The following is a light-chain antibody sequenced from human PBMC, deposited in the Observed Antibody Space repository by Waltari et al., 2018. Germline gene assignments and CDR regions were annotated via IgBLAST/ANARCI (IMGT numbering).Light chain of an antibody. CDR3: QMYVRLPVT. Sequence: EIVLTQSPGTLSLSPGERAALSCRASQSVGTYIAWYQQKPGHAPRLLIFGASNRATGIPDRFSGSGSGTDFSLTISRLEPEDFAVYYCQMYVRLPVTFGHGTRVEIK. V-gene: IGKV3-20*01. CDR2: GAS. CDR1: QSVGTY. J-gene: IGKJ1*01.